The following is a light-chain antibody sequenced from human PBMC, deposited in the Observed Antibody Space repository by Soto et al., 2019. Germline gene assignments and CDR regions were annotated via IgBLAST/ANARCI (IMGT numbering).Light chain of an antibody. J-gene: IGKJ5*01. CDR2: WAS. V-gene: IGKV4-1*01. CDR1: QSVLSNNTHY. CDR3: QQYHSDPIT. Sequence: DIVMTQSPDSLPVSLGERATINCKSSQSVLSNNTHYLAWFQQKPGQPPKLLIYWASTRGSGVPDRFSGSGSGTDFTLTINNLQAEDVAVYYCQQYHSDPITFGQGTRLEIK.